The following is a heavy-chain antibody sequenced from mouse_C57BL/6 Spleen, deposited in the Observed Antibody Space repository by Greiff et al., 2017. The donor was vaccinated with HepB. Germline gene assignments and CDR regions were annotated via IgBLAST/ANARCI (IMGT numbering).Heavy chain of an antibody. CDR3: ARRWLLDFDY. CDR1: GYTFTTYW. J-gene: IGHJ2*01. D-gene: IGHD2-3*01. CDR2: IDPSDSYT. Sequence: VQLQQPGAELVMPGASVKLSCKASGYTFTTYWMHWVKQRPGQGLEWIGEIDPSDSYTNYNQKFKGKSTLTVDKSSSTAYMQLSSLTSEDSAVYYCARRWLLDFDYWGQGTTLTVSS. V-gene: IGHV1-69*01.